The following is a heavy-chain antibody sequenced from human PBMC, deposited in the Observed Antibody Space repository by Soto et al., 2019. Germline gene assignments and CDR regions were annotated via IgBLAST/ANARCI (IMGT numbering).Heavy chain of an antibody. CDR3: ARGHYRYAMDV. Sequence: PSETLSLTCDGSGGSISTGGYSWNWIRQPPGKGLEWVGYIYHSGSTSDNPSLKSRVTMSVNRSKNRFSLNLTSVTAADTAVYFCARGHYRYAMDVWGQGTTVTVSS. CDR1: GGSISTGGYS. CDR2: IYHSGST. V-gene: IGHV4-30-2*01. J-gene: IGHJ6*02.